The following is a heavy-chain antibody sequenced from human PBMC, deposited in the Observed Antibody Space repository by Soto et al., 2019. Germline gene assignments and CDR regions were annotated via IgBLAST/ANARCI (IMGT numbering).Heavy chain of an antibody. CDR2: IIPIFGTA. D-gene: IGHD6-6*01. Sequence: QVQLVQSGAEVKKPGSSVKVSCKASVGTFSSYAISWVRQAPGQGLEWMGGIIPIFGTANYAQKFQGRVTITADESTSTAYMELSSLRSEDTAVYYCARTSSSSLSDYYYYGMDVWGQGTTVTVSS. V-gene: IGHV1-69*01. J-gene: IGHJ6*02. CDR1: VGTFSSYA. CDR3: ARTSSSSLSDYYYYGMDV.